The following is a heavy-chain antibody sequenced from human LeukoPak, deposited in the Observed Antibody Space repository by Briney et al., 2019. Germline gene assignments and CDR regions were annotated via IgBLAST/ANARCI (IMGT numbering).Heavy chain of an antibody. V-gene: IGHV4-59*01. Sequence: SETLSLTCTVSGGSISSYYWSWIRQPPGKGLEWIGYIYYSGSTNYNPSLKSRVTISVDTSKNQFSLKLSSVTAADTAVYYCARGDGTAAAFDIWGQGTMVTVSS. J-gene: IGHJ3*02. D-gene: IGHD5-24*01. CDR1: GGSISSYY. CDR2: IYYSGST. CDR3: ARGDGTAAAFDI.